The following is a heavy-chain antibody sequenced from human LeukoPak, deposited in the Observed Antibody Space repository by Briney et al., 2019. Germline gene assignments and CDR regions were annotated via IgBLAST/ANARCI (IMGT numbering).Heavy chain of an antibody. Sequence: PSETLSLTCTVSGGSISSYYWSWIRQPPGKGLEWIGYIYYSGSTNYNPSLKSRVTISVDTSKNQFSLKLSSVTAADTAVYYCARRRYDASGYYPSRGRYFDYWGQGTLATVSS. V-gene: IGHV4-59*01. J-gene: IGHJ4*02. D-gene: IGHD3-22*01. CDR1: GGSISSYY. CDR3: ARRRYDASGYYPSRGRYFDY. CDR2: IYYSGST.